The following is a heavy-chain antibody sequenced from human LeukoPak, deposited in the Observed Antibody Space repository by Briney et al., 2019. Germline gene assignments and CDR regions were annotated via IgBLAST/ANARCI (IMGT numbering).Heavy chain of an antibody. CDR2: ISYDGTNK. CDR1: GFTFGSYA. Sequence: GGSLRLSCAASGFTFGSYAMHWVRQAPGRGLEWVAGISYDGTNKYYADSVKGRFTISRDNSKSTLYLQMNSLRAENTAVYYCAKEDCGVDCSTFDYWGQGTLVTVSS. V-gene: IGHV3-30-3*01. D-gene: IGHD2-21*02. J-gene: IGHJ4*02. CDR3: AKEDCGVDCSTFDY.